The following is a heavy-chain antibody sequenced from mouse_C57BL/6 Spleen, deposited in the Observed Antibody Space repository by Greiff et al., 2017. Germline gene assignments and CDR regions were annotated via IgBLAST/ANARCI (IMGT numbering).Heavy chain of an antibody. J-gene: IGHJ2*01. CDR2: IHPNSGST. Sequence: QVQLQQPGAELVKPGASVKLSCKASGYTFTSYWMHWVKQRPGQGLEWIGMIHPNSGSTNYNEKFKSKATLTVDKSSSPAYKQLSSLTSEDSAVYYCARGALRGGRDFDYWGQGTTLAVSS. CDR3: ARGALRGGRDFDY. V-gene: IGHV1-64*01. CDR1: GYTFTSYW. D-gene: IGHD1-1*01.